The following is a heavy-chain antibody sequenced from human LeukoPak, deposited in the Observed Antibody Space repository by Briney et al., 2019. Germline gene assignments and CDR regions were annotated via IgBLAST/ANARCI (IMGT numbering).Heavy chain of an antibody. Sequence: PSETLSLTCAVYGGSFSGYYWSWIRQPPGKGLEWIGYIYYSGSTNYNPSLKSRVTISVDTSKNQFSLKLSSVTAADTAVYYCARDLGTVSFDYWGQGTLVTVSS. J-gene: IGHJ4*02. V-gene: IGHV4-59*01. CDR3: ARDLGTVSFDY. CDR1: GGSFSGYY. CDR2: IYYSGST. D-gene: IGHD4-17*01.